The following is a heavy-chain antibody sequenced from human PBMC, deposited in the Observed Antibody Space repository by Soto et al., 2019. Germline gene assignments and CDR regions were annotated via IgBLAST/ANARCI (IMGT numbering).Heavy chain of an antibody. CDR1: GFTVSSNY. J-gene: IGHJ6*02. CDR3: ASDRDRDYYVIDV. D-gene: IGHD3-10*01. V-gene: IGHV3-66*01. CDR2: IYSGGST. Sequence: EVQLVESGGGLVQPGGSLRLSCAASGFTVSSNYMSWVRQAPGKGLEWVSVIYSGGSTYYADSVKGRFTISRDNSKNTLYLQMNSLRAEDTAVYYCASDRDRDYYVIDVWGQGTTVTVSS.